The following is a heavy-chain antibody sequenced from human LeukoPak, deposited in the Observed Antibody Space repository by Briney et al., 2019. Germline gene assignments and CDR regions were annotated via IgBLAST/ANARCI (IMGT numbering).Heavy chain of an antibody. D-gene: IGHD6-6*01. V-gene: IGHV4-4*07. Sequence: SETLSLTRTVSPGSISTFYWSWMRQSAGMGLEWIGRMYVTGNTNYNPSIKSRVTMSIDTSKNQHSVRLSSVTAVDTAVYYGASSNSSWLDWFDPWGQGTLVTVSS. CDR1: PGSISTFY. J-gene: IGHJ5*02. CDR3: ASSNSSWLDWFDP. CDR2: MYVTGNT.